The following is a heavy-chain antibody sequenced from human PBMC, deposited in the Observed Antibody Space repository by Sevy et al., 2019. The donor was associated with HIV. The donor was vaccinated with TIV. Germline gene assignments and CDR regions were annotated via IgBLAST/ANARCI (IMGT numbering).Heavy chain of an antibody. J-gene: IGHJ4*02. Sequence: SETLSLTCTVSGGSISSGGYYWSWIRQHPVKGLEWIGYIYYSGSTYYNPSLKSRVTISVDTSKNQFSLKLSSVTAADTAVYYCARGYSNYGAAIDYWGQGTLVTVSS. CDR2: IYYSGST. CDR3: ARGYSNYGAAIDY. D-gene: IGHD4-4*01. V-gene: IGHV4-31*03. CDR1: GGSISSGGYY.